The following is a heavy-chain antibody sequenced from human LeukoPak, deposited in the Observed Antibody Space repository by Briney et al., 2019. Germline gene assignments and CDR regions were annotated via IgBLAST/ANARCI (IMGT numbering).Heavy chain of an antibody. V-gene: IGHV4-39*07. CDR3: ARVTWFPGTSYYYMDV. D-gene: IGHD1-1*01. J-gene: IGHJ6*03. Sequence: PSETLSLTCTVSGGSISSSSYYWGWIRQPPWTGLEWIGSIYYSGSTYYNPSLKSRVTISVDTSKNQFSLKLSSVTAADTAVYYCARVTWFPGTSYYYMDVWGKGTTVTVSS. CDR2: IYYSGST. CDR1: GGSISSSSYY.